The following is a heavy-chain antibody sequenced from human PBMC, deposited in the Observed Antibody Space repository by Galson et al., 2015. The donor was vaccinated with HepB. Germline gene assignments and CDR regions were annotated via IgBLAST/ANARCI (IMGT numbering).Heavy chain of an antibody. CDR1: GFTFSSYG. CDR3: AKRSIAAAGPHYYYMDV. CDR2: ISYDGSNK. V-gene: IGHV3-30*18. D-gene: IGHD6-13*01. J-gene: IGHJ6*03. Sequence: SLRLSCAASGFTFSSYGMHWVRQAPGKGLEWVAVISYDGSNKYYADSVKGRFTNSRDNSKNTLYLQMNSLRAEDTAVYYCAKRSIAAAGPHYYYMDVWGKGTTVTVSS.